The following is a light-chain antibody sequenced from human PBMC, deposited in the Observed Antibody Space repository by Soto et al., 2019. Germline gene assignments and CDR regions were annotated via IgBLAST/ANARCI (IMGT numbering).Light chain of an antibody. CDR2: GAS. V-gene: IGKV3-15*01. CDR3: HQYNNWPPA. CDR1: RSVSTT. J-gene: IGKJ4*01. Sequence: EIVMTQSPATLSVSLGERVTLSCRASRSVSTTLAWYQQKPGQAPRLLIYGASTRATGIPARFSGSGSGTELTLSIGSLQSEDFAVYYCHQYNNWPPALGGGTKVDIK.